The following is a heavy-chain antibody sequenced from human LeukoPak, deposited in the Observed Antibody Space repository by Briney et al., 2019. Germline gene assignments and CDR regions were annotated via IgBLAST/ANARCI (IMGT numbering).Heavy chain of an antibody. D-gene: IGHD6-19*01. CDR3: TKNRGAVAATSDY. J-gene: IGHJ4*02. V-gene: IGHV3-23*01. CDR2: ISAGGGT. CDR1: GFTFRNYP. Sequence: GGSLRLSCAASGFTFRNYPMTWVRQTPGKGLEWVSTISAGGGTSYADSVQGRFVISRDNSNNTVHLQMTNLRTDDTAVYYCTKNRGAVAATSDYWGQGTLVTVSS.